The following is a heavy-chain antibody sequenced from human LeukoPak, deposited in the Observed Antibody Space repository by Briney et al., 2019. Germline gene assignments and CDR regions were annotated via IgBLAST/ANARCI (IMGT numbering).Heavy chain of an antibody. J-gene: IGHJ6*03. CDR3: ARFRYCSSTSCQTPYYYYYMDV. CDR1: GYAFSSYG. D-gene: IGHD2-2*01. CDR2: ISGYDGNT. V-gene: IGHV1-18*01. Sequence: ASVKVSCKASGYAFSSYGFSWVRQAPGQGLEWMGWISGYDGNTKPVDKLQGRVTLTTDTSTSTAYLEPRSLTSDDTAVYYCARFRYCSSTSCQTPYYYYYMDVWGKGTTVTVSS.